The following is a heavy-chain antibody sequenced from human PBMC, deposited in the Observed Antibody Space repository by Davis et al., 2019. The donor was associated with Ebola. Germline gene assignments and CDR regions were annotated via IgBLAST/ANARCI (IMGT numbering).Heavy chain of an antibody. Sequence: GESLKISCAASGFTFSSYGMHWVRQAPGKGLEWVAVISYDGSNKYYADSVKGRFTISRDNSKNTLYLQMNSLRAEDTAVYYCAKCDEVITFHYYYYGMDVWGQGTTVTVSS. J-gene: IGHJ6*02. D-gene: IGHD3-22*01. CDR1: GFTFSSYG. CDR2: ISYDGSNK. CDR3: AKCDEVITFHYYYYGMDV. V-gene: IGHV3-30*18.